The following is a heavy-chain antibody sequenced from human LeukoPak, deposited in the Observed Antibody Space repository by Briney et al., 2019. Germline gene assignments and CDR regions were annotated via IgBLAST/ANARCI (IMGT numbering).Heavy chain of an antibody. CDR1: GFTFSSYA. CDR3: ARDDTTMIVVVTPGAFDI. V-gene: IGHV3-30*04. CDR2: ISYDGSNK. D-gene: IGHD3-22*01. J-gene: IGHJ3*02. Sequence: GRSLRLSCAASGFTFSSYAMHWVRQAPGKGLEWVAVISYDGSNKYYADSVKGRFTISRDNSKNTLYLQMNSLRAEDTAVYYCARDDTTMIVVVTPGAFDIWGQGTMVTVSS.